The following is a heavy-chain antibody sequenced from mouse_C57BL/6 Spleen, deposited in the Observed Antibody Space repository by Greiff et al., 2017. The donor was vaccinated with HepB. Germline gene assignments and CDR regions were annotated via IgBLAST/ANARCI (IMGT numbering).Heavy chain of an antibody. CDR2: IRRKSSNYAT. V-gene: IGHV10-3*01. CDR3: VGSYGSCYVAYYAMDY. D-gene: IGHD1-1*01. J-gene: IGHJ4*01. CDR1: GFTFTTYA. Sequence: DVMLVESGGGLVQPKGSLKLSCAASGFTFTTYAMHWVRQAPGKGLEWVARIRRKSSNYATYYADSVKDRFTISRDDSQSMLYLQMNNRKTEDTAMYYCVGSYGSCYVAYYAMDYWGQGTSVTVSS.